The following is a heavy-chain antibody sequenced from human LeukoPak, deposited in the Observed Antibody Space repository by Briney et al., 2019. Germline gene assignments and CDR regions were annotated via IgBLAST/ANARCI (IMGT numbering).Heavy chain of an antibody. D-gene: IGHD3-3*01. CDR3: TRYYGRSDY. CDR1: GFTFDDYA. V-gene: IGHV3-49*03. J-gene: IGHJ4*02. CDR2: IRSKTYSVTT. Sequence: GGSLRLSCSASGFTFDDYAISWFRQAPGKGLEWVGFIRSKTYSVTTEYAASVKGRFTISRDDSNSIAYLQMNGLKTEDTAVYYCTRYYGRSDYWGQGTLVTVSS.